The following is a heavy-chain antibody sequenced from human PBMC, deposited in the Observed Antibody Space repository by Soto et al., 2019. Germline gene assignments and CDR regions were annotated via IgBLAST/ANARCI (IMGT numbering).Heavy chain of an antibody. V-gene: IGHV1-69*01. CDR3: AIDDRFLEGNWFDP. D-gene: IGHD3-3*01. J-gene: IGHJ5*02. Sequence: QVQLVQSGAEVKKPGSSVKVSCKASGGTFSSYAISWVRQAPGQGLEWMGGIIPIFGTANYAQKFQGRVTSIADESTSTAYMELSSLRSEDTALYYCAIDDRFLEGNWFDPWGQGTLVTVSS. CDR2: IIPIFGTA. CDR1: GGTFSSYA.